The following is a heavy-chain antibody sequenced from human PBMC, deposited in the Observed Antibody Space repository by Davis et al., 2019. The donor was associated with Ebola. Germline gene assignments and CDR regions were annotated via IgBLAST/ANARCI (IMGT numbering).Heavy chain of an antibody. Sequence: GGSLRLSCAASGFTFNTNSMSWVRQAPGKGLEWASGIGGSDGSTYYADSVKGRFTISRDNSKNTMYLEMNSLRVEDTAMYYCAKRDDSNDYPYYFDCWGQGTLVTVSS. V-gene: IGHV3-23*01. CDR1: GFTFNTNS. CDR2: IGGSDGST. J-gene: IGHJ4*02. D-gene: IGHD4-11*01. CDR3: AKRDDSNDYPYYFDC.